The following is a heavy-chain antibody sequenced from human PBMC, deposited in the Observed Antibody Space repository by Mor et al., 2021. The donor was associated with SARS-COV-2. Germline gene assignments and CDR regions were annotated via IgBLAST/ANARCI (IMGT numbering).Heavy chain of an antibody. J-gene: IGHJ4*02. CDR3: AKYGMTTVTFSDY. CDR2: ISYDGSIK. D-gene: IGHD4-17*01. Sequence: QAPGKGLEWVAVISYDGSIKYYADSVKGRFTISRDNFQNTLYLQMNSLRAEDTAVYYCAKYGMTTVTFSDYWGQGTLVTV. V-gene: IGHV3-30*18.